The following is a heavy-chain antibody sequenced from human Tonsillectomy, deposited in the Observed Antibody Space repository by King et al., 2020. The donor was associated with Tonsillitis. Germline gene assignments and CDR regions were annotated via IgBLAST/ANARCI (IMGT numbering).Heavy chain of an antibody. J-gene: IGHJ6*02. CDR3: AKGGRWEDYYYDGMDV. D-gene: IGHD1-26*01. Sequence: QLVQSGGGLVQPGGSLRLSCAASGFTFSGYAMTWVRQAPGKGLEWVSAINSDGGRTSYADSVKGRFTISRDNSKNTLYLQMNSLRAEDTAVYYCAKGGRWEDYYYDGMDVWGQGTTVTVSS. CDR2: INSDGGRT. V-gene: IGHV3-23*04. CDR1: GFTFSGYA.